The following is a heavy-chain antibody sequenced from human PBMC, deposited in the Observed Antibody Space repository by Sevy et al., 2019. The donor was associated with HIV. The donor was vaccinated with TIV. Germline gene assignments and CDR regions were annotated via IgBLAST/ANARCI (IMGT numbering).Heavy chain of an antibody. CDR1: GFTFSSHW. CDR3: TRGRSGTYGWFDP. D-gene: IGHD6-19*01. J-gene: IGHJ5*02. V-gene: IGHV3-74*01. Sequence: GESLKISCAASGFTFSSHWMHWVRQAPGKGLVWVSRLNGDGGSASYADFVKGRFTISRDNGKNTVYLQISSLTADDTAVYYCTRGRSGTYGWFDPWGQGTLVTVSS. CDR2: LNGDGGSA.